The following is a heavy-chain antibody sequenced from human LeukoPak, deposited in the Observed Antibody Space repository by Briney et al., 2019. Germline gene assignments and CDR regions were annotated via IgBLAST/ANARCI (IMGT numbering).Heavy chain of an antibody. V-gene: IGHV1-8*01. CDR1: GYTFTSYD. CDR3: ARDRGGLRYFDWLSWFDP. J-gene: IGHJ5*02. Sequence: GASVKVSCKASGYTFTSYDINWVRQATGQGLEWMGWMNPNSGNTGYAQRFQGRVTMTRNASISTAYMELSSLRSEDTAVYYCARDRGGLRYFDWLSWFDPWGQGTLVTVSS. CDR2: MNPNSGNT. D-gene: IGHD3-9*01.